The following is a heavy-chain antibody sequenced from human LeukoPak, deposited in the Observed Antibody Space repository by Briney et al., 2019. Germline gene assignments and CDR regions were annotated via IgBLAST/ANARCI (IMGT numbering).Heavy chain of an antibody. CDR2: IYTSGST. V-gene: IGHV4-61*02. D-gene: IGHD3-3*01. CDR1: GGSISSGSYY. J-gene: IGHJ3*02. CDR3: ARDRQYDLAAFDI. Sequence: SETLSLTCTASGGSISSGSYYWSWIRQPAGKGLEWIGRIYTSGSTNYNPSLKSRVTISVDTSKNQFSLKLSSVTAADTAVYYCARDRQYDLAAFDIRGQGTMVTVSS.